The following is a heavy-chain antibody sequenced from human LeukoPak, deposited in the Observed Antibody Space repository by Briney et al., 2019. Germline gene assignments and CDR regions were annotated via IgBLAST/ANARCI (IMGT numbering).Heavy chain of an antibody. Sequence: SETLSLTCAVYGGSFSGYYWSWIRQPPGKGLEWMGEINHSGSTNYNPSLKSRVTISVDTSKNQFSLKLSSVTAADTVIYYCARGVTRHWYFDLWGRGTPVTVSS. V-gene: IGHV4-34*01. CDR2: INHSGST. J-gene: IGHJ2*01. CDR3: ARGVTRHWYFDL. D-gene: IGHD4-23*01. CDR1: GGSFSGYY.